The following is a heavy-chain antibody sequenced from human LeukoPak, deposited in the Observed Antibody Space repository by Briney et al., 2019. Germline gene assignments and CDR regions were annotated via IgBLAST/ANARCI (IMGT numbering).Heavy chain of an antibody. CDR1: GFTFSDYY. CDR3: ARVDDGDYDYYYYYYMDV. Sequence: PGGSLRLSCAASGFTFSDYYMSWIRQAPGKGLEWVSYISSSGSTIYYADSVKGRFTISRDNAKNSLYLQMNSLRAEDTAVYYCARVDDGDYDYYYYYYMDVWGKGTTVTVSS. CDR2: ISSSGSTI. V-gene: IGHV3-11*04. D-gene: IGHD4-17*01. J-gene: IGHJ6*03.